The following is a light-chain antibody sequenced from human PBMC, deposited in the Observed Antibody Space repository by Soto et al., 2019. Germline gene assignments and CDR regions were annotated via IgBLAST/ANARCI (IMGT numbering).Light chain of an antibody. V-gene: IGLV2-14*01. Sequence: QSALTQPASVSGSPGQSITISCSGTSSDIGGYNYVSWYQQHPGKVPKLMIYDVSHRPSGVSNRFSGSKSGNTASLTISGLQAEDEGDYYCFSYTSSSTLVFGGGTKVTVL. CDR2: DVS. J-gene: IGLJ2*01. CDR1: SSDIGGYNY. CDR3: FSYTSSSTLV.